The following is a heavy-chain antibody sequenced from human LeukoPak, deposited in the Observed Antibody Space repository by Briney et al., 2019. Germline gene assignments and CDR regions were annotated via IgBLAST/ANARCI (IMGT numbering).Heavy chain of an antibody. V-gene: IGHV4-30-4*01. CDR1: GGSISSGDYY. CDR2: IYYSGST. J-gene: IGHJ4*02. D-gene: IGHD3-10*01. Sequence: SQTLSLTCTVSGGSISSGDYYWSWIRQPPGKGLEWIGYIYYSGSTYYNPSLKSRVTISVDTSKNQFSLKLSSVTAADTAVYYCARSTYGSGLLDHWGQGTLVTVSS. CDR3: ARSTYGSGLLDH.